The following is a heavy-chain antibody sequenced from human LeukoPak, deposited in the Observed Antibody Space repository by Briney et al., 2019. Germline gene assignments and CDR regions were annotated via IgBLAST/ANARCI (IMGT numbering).Heavy chain of an antibody. Sequence: PGGSLRLSCAASGFTFSSYAMHWVRQAPGKGLEWVAVISYDGSNKYYADSVEGRFTISRDNSKNTLYLQMNSLRAEDTALYYCAKYLGGSGTYRQFDYWGQGTLVTVSS. D-gene: IGHD3-10*01. CDR2: ISYDGSNK. J-gene: IGHJ4*02. CDR1: GFTFSSYA. CDR3: AKYLGGSGTYRQFDY. V-gene: IGHV3-30-3*02.